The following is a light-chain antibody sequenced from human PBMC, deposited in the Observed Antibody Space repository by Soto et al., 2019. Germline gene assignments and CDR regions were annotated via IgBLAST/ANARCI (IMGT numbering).Light chain of an antibody. CDR1: HSVPNDS. CDR2: DAV. J-gene: IGKJ1*01. Sequence: EIVLTQSPATLSLSPGDRATLSCRASHSVPNDSLAWYQQKPGQPPRLIIDDAVDRATGVPDRFIGSGSGTDFTLTISRLEPEDFAVYYCHQCAHSPLTFGQGTKVEI. V-gene: IGKV3D-20*01. CDR3: HQCAHSPLT.